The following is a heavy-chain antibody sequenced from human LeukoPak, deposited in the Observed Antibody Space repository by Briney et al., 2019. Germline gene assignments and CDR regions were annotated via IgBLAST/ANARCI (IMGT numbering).Heavy chain of an antibody. J-gene: IGHJ2*01. Sequence: GGSLRLSCAASGFTFSSFSMNWIRQAPGKGLEWVSYISDSSGTIYYAASVTGRFTISRDNVKNSLFLQMNSLRDEDTAVYYCARDFRAPRWFFDLWGRGTLVTVSS. CDR2: ISDSSGTI. V-gene: IGHV3-48*02. CDR1: GFTFSSFS. CDR3: ARDFRAPRWFFDL.